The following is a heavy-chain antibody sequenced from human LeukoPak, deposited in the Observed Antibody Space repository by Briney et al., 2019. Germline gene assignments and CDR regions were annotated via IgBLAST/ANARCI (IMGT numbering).Heavy chain of an antibody. Sequence: VASVKVSGKAPGYTFTRYYMHWVRQAPGQGLEWMGIINPSGGSTRYGQKFQGRVTMTRDTSTSTVYMELSSLRSEDTAVYYCARDPSKYLYYYYGMDVWGQGTTVTVSS. CDR2: INPSGGST. CDR3: ARDPSKYLYYYYGMDV. CDR1: GYTFTRYY. J-gene: IGHJ6*02. D-gene: IGHD4-11*01. V-gene: IGHV1-46*01.